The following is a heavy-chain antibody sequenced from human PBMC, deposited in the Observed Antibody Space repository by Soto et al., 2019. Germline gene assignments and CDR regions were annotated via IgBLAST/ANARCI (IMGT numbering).Heavy chain of an antibody. D-gene: IGHD2-2*01. J-gene: IGHJ6*02. Sequence: ASVKVSCKASGYTFTSYGISWVRQAPGQGLEWMGWISAYNGNTNYAQKLQGRVTMTTDTSTSTAYMELRSLRSDDTAVYYCARDPGRTSCYVVSFCYYYGTDVWGQGTTVTVSS. CDR3: ARDPGRTSCYVVSFCYYYGTDV. CDR1: GYTFTSYG. CDR2: ISAYNGNT. V-gene: IGHV1-18*01.